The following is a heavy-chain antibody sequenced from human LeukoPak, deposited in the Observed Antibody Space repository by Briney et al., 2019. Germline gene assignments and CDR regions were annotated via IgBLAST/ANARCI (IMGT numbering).Heavy chain of an antibody. CDR2: INPSGGST. CDR1: GYTFTSYY. J-gene: IGHJ3*02. V-gene: IGHV1-46*01. D-gene: IGHD3-9*01. CDR3: ARSKPVRYFDWLQFARFDAFDI. Sequence: GASVKVSCKASGYTFTSYYMHWVRQAPGQGLEWMGIINPSGGSTSYAQKFQGRVTMTRDMSTSTVYMELSRLRSEDAAVYYCARSKPVRYFDWLQFARFDAFDIWGQGTMVTVSS.